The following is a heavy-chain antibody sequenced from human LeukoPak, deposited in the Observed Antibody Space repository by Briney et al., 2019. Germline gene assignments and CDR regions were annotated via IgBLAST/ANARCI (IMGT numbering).Heavy chain of an antibody. CDR2: ISGSGGST. Sequence: AGGSLRLSCAASGFTFSSYAMSWVRQAPGKGLEWVSAISGSGGSTYYADSVKGRFTISRDNSKNTLYLQMNSLGAEDTAVYYCATAITGVVPAAFLWGQGTLVTVSS. CDR3: ATAITGVVPAAFL. CDR1: GFTFSSYA. V-gene: IGHV3-23*01. D-gene: IGHD2-2*01. J-gene: IGHJ4*02.